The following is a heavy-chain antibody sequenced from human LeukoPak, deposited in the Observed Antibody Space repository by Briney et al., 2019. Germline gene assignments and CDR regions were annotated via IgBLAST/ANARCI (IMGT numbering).Heavy chain of an antibody. CDR3: VKGDVYTSSGLDY. D-gene: IGHD3-16*01. Sequence: GGSLRLSCAASGFTFSSYGMHWVRQAPGKGLEWVAVISYDGSNKYYADSVKGRFTISRDNSKNTLYLQMSSLRPEDTAVYSCVKGDVYTSSGLDYWGQGTLVSVSS. V-gene: IGHV3-30*18. J-gene: IGHJ4*02. CDR1: GFTFSSYG. CDR2: ISYDGSNK.